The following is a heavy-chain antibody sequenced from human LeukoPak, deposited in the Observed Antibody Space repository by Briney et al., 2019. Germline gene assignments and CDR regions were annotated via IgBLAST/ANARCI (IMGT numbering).Heavy chain of an antibody. D-gene: IGHD3-16*01. Sequence: SETLSLTCTVSGGSISGHYWSWIRQPPGKGLEWIGQIHYSGRPDYNPSLKSRVTISVDTSKNQLSLKVTSVTGADTAVYYCARFGVDYDMDVWGQGTTVTVSS. CDR3: ARFGVDYDMDV. J-gene: IGHJ6*02. CDR2: IHYSGRP. CDR1: GGSISGHY. V-gene: IGHV4-59*11.